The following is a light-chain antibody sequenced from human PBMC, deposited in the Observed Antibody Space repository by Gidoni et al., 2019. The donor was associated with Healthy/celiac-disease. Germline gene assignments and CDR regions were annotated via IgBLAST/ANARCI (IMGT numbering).Light chain of an antibody. CDR1: QGIRND. CDR3: RQDYNYPPT. V-gene: IGKV1-6*01. CDR2: AAS. J-gene: IGKJ4*01. Sequence: TQSPSSLSASVGDRVTITCRASQGIRNDLGWYQQKPGKATKHLIYAASSLQSGFQSRFSGSGYGTDVTLTISSLQPEDFATYYCRQDYNYPPTFGGGTKVEIK.